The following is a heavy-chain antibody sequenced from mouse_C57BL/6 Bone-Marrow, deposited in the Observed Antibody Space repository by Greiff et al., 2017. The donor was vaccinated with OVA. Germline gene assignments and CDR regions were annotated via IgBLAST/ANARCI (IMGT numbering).Heavy chain of an antibody. V-gene: IGHV1-81*01. CDR1: GYTFTSYG. J-gene: IGHJ1*03. D-gene: IGHD2-14*01. CDR2: IYPRSGNT. CDR3: ERRGAIWVRRRCFDV. Sequence: QVHVKQSGAELARPGASVKLSCKASGYTFTSYGISWVKQRPGQGLEWIGEIYPRSGNTYYNEKFKGKATLTADKYTRTAYMKIRRLTSEDAAVYFCERRGAIWVRRRCFDVWGTGTTVTVSS.